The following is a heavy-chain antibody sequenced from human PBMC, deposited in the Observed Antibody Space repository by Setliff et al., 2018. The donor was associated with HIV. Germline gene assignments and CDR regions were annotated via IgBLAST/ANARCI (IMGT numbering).Heavy chain of an antibody. CDR2: FYHSGDT. J-gene: IGHJ4*02. CDR1: DYSISTTYF. D-gene: IGHD4-17*01. Sequence: SETLSLTCSVSDYSISTTYFWGWIRQPPGEGLEWIVSFYHSGDTYYNPSLKSRVTISVDTSKNQFSLKLSSVTAADTAVYYCASRRMSHQDLYGGNSVFLNWGQGTLVTVSS. CDR3: ASRRMSHQDLYGGNSVFLN. V-gene: IGHV4-38-2*01.